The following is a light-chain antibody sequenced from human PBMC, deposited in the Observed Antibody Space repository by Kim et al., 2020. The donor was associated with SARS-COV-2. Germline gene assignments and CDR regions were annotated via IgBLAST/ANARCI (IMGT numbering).Light chain of an antibody. J-gene: IGKJ4*01. CDR3: QQRSNWPLT. Sequence: LSPGERATLSCRASQSVSSYLAWYQQKPGQAPRLLIYDASNRATGIPARFSGSGSGTDFTLTISSLEPEDFAVYYCQQRSNWPLTFGGGTRVDIK. CDR1: QSVSSY. V-gene: IGKV3-11*01. CDR2: DAS.